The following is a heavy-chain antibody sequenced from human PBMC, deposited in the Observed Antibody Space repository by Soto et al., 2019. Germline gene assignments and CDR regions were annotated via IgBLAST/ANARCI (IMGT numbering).Heavy chain of an antibody. CDR3: ARTTWELGVRFDY. CDR1: GFPFSDFY. V-gene: IGHV3-11*01. J-gene: IGHJ4*02. Sequence: GGSLRLSCAASGFPFSDFYMTWIRRAPGRGLQCLSYISGRGGTIYYADSVKGRFTISRDNAKNSLDLQMDDLRGDDTGVYYCARTTWELGVRFDYWGQGTRVTVSS. D-gene: IGHD1-26*01. CDR2: ISGRGGTI.